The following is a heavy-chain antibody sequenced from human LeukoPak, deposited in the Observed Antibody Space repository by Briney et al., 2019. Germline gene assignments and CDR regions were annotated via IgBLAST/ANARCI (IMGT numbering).Heavy chain of an antibody. CDR3: AREGSYDSSGYYYVHY. CDR1: GGSISSTSYY. V-gene: IGHV4-39*02. J-gene: IGHJ4*02. Sequence: PSETLSLTCTVSGGSISSTSYYWGWIRQPPGKGLEWIGSIYYRGSTYYNPSLKSRVTISVDTSKNQFSLKLSSVTAADTAVYYCAREGSYDSSGYYYVHYWGQGTLVTVSS. CDR2: IYYRGST. D-gene: IGHD3-22*01.